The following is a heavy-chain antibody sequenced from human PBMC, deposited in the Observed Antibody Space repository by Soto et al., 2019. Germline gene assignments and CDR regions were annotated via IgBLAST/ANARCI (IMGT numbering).Heavy chain of an antibody. V-gene: IGHV1-69*13. CDR1: GGTFSSYA. CDR3: ARGNRDGYNYGFDY. J-gene: IGHJ4*02. D-gene: IGHD5-12*01. Sequence: AVKVSCKASGGTFSSYAISWVRQAPGQGLEWMGGIIPIFGTANYAQKFQGRVTITEDESKSTDHMELSSLRSEDKDMYYCARGNRDGYNYGFDYWGQGNLVTVSS. CDR2: IIPIFGTA.